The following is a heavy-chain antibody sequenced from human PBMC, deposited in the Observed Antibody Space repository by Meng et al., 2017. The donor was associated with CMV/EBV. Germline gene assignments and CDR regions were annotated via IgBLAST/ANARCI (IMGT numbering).Heavy chain of an antibody. CDR2: IFSNDEK. CDR1: GFSLSRTRMG. Sequence: SGPTLVKPTETLTLTCTVSGFSLSRTRMGVSWIRQPPGKALEWLAHIFSNDEKSYSTFLKNRLTISKDTSKSQVVLTMTNMDPVDTATYYCARILRTTSSSWFDPWGQGTLVTVSS. CDR3: ARILRTTSSSWFDP. D-gene: IGHD2-2*01. V-gene: IGHV2-26*01. J-gene: IGHJ5*02.